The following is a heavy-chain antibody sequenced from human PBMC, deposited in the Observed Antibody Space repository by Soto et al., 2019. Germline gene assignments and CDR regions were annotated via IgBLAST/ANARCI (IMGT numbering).Heavy chain of an antibody. J-gene: IGHJ3*02. CDR2: IYYTGRT. CDR3: ARAHYDILTGYPTHAFDI. D-gene: IGHD3-9*01. Sequence: SETLSLTCTVSGVSVSSGDYYWSWIRQPPGKGLEWIGYIYYTGRTYYNPSLKSRVIISVDTSKNQFSLKLSSVTAAEKAVYYCARAHYDILTGYPTHAFDIWGQGTMVSVSS. V-gene: IGHV4-30-4*01. CDR1: GVSVSSGDYY.